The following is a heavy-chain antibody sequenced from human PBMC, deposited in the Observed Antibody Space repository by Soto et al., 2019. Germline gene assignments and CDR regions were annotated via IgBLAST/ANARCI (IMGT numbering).Heavy chain of an antibody. CDR3: ARLIDSSSTGMDV. D-gene: IGHD6-6*01. V-gene: IGHV1-2*02. J-gene: IGHJ6*02. CDR2: INPNSGDT. Sequence: VKVSCKASGYTFTGYYMHWVRQAPGQGLEWMGWINPNSGDTNYAQKLQGRVTMTRDTSTSTAYMELRSLRSDDTAVYYCARLIDSSSTGMDVWGQGTTVTVSS. CDR1: GYTFTGYY.